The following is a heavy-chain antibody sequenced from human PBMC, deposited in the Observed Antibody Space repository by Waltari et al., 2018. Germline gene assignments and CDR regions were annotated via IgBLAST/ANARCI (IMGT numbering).Heavy chain of an antibody. Sequence: QVQLQESGPGLVKPSETLSLTCTVSGGSISSYYWSWIRQPPGKGLEWIGYIYYSGSTNYNPSLKSRVTISVDTSKNQFSLKLSSVTAADTAVYYCARDKQLGRWGQGTLVTVSS. V-gene: IGHV4-59*01. CDR3: ARDKQLGR. D-gene: IGHD6-6*01. CDR2: IYYSGST. CDR1: GGSISSYY. J-gene: IGHJ4*02.